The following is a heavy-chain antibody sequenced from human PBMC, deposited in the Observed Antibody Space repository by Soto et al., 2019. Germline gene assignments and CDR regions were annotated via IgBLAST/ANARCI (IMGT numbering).Heavy chain of an antibody. CDR3: ARLDIVAPPDY. CDR2: IYYSGST. D-gene: IGHD5-12*01. Sequence: ETLSLTCTVSGGSISSSSYYWGWIRQPPGKGLEWIGSIYYSGSTYYNPSLKSRVTISVDTSKNQFSLKLSSVTAADTAVYYCARLDIVAPPDYWGQGTLVTVSS. CDR1: GGSISSSSYY. V-gene: IGHV4-39*01. J-gene: IGHJ4*02.